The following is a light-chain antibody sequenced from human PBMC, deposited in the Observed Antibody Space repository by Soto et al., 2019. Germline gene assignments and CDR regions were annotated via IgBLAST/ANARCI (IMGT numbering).Light chain of an antibody. CDR3: CSYTNSSPYV. CDR2: DVS. Sequence: QSALTQPASVSGSPGQSITISCTGTSSDVGGYNYVSWYQQHQGKAPKLIIYDVSNRPSGVSYRFSGSKSDNTASLTISGLQAEDEADYYCCSYTNSSPYVFGTGTKLTVL. CDR1: SSDVGGYNY. J-gene: IGLJ1*01. V-gene: IGLV2-14*01.